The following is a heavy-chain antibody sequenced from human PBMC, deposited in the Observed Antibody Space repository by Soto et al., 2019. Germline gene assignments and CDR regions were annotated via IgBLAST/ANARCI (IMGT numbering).Heavy chain of an antibody. Sequence: SETLSLTCAVYGGSFSGYYWSWIRQPPGKGLEWIGEINHSGSTNYNPSLKSRVTISVDTSKNQFSLELSSLTAADTAVYYCARGLIGSRSPNWNYGRHPLVIMAWFDPWGQGTLVTVSS. CDR1: GGSFSGYY. J-gene: IGHJ5*02. D-gene: IGHD1-7*01. CDR2: INHSGST. CDR3: ARGLIGSRSPNWNYGRHPLVIMAWFDP. V-gene: IGHV4-34*01.